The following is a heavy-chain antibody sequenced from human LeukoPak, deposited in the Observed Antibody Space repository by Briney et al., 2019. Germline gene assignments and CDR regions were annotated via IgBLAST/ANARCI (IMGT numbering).Heavy chain of an antibody. V-gene: IGHV1-24*01. CDR1: GYTLTELS. CDR2: FDPEDGET. D-gene: IGHD2-2*01. CDR3: ASTVVPAAYYYYGMDV. Sequence: ASVKVSCKVSGYTLTELSMHWVRQAPGKGLEWMGGFDPEDGETIYAQKFQGRVTMTEDTSTDTAYMELSSLRSEDTAEYYCASTVVPAAYYYYGMDVWGQGTTVTVSS. J-gene: IGHJ6*02.